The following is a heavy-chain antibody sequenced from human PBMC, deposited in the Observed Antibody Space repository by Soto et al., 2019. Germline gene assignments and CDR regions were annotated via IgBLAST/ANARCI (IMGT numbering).Heavy chain of an antibody. CDR3: AKAGDWNYVFDF. CDR1: GFSFTHYR. D-gene: IGHD1-7*01. J-gene: IGHJ4*02. CDR2: VNADGSST. Sequence: EVRLVESGGGQVHPGGSLRLSCADSGFSFTHYRIHWVRQVPGKGLEWVCRVNADGSSTNYAGFAKGRFTISRDNSKNMAYLEMNNLRADDTALYYCAKAGDWNYVFDFCGQGTSVLVSS. V-gene: IGHV3-74*01.